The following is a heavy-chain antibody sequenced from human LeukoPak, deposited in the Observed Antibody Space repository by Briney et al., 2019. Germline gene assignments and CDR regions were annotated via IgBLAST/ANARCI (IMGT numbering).Heavy chain of an antibody. CDR1: GFVFSGYA. CDR2: ISGSGGST. V-gene: IGHV3-23*01. J-gene: IGHJ4*02. D-gene: IGHD3-10*01. CDR3: AKDYYGSRNYPLYFHY. Sequence: PGGSLRLSCTASGFVFSGYAMNWVRRAPGKGLEWVSGISGSGGSTHYADSVKGRFTISRDNSKKTVYLQMNSLRGEDTAVYYCAKDYYGSRNYPLYFHYWGKGTLVTVSS.